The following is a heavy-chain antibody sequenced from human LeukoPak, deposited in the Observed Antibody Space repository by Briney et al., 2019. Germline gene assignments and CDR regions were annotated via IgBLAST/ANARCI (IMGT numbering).Heavy chain of an antibody. CDR3: AKMAQPYSSSMNDY. J-gene: IGHJ4*02. CDR2: VGGSGDST. D-gene: IGHD6-6*01. CDR1: GFTFRSYS. Sequence: PGGSLRLSCAASGFTFRSYSMTWVRQAPGKGREGVSAVGGSGDSTYYADSVKGRFTISRDNSKNTLYLQMNSLRAEDTAVYYCAKMAQPYSSSMNDYWGQGTLVTVSS. V-gene: IGHV3-23*01.